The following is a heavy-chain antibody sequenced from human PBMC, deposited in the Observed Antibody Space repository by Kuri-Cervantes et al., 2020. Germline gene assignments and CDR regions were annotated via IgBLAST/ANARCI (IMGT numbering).Heavy chain of an antibody. CDR2: IRSKAYGGTT. V-gene: IGHV3-49*03. CDR1: GFTFGDYA. J-gene: IGHJ4*02. D-gene: IGHD2-2*01. CDR3: TRDYCSSTSCYGAPVYY. Sequence: GESLMISCTASGFTFGDYAMSWFRQAPGKGLEWVGFIRSKAYGGTTEYAASVKGRFTISRDDSKSIAYLQMNSLKTEDTAVYYCTRDYCSSTSCYGAPVYYWGQGTLVTVSS.